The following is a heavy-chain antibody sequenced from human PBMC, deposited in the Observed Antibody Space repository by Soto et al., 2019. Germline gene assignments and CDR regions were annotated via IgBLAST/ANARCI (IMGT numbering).Heavy chain of an antibody. J-gene: IGHJ5*02. D-gene: IGHD6-13*01. CDR2: IYYSGST. CDR3: ARIPGIAAAGANHNWLDP. CDR1: CGSIRSYY. Sequence: SETRSLTFTVSCGSIRSYYWSWNRQPPGKGLDLIGYIYYSGSTNYNPSLKSRVTISVDTSKNQFSLKLSSVTAADTAVYYCARIPGIAAAGANHNWLDPWRQASLVTVS. V-gene: IGHV4-59*01.